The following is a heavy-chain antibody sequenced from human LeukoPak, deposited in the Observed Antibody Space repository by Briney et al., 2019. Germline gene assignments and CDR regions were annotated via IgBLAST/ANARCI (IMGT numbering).Heavy chain of an antibody. V-gene: IGHV4-59*08. J-gene: IGHJ6*02. CDR1: GGSISSYY. Sequence: PSETLSLTCTVSGGSISSYYWSWIREPPGKGLEWIGYIYYSGGHHYNPSLKPRVTISVDPSKNQFSLKRSSVTAADTAVCYCARHLPYYDFWSGSTPYYYYGMDVWGQGTTVTVSS. CDR3: ARHLPYYDFWSGSTPYYYYGMDV. CDR2: IYYSGGH. D-gene: IGHD3-3*01.